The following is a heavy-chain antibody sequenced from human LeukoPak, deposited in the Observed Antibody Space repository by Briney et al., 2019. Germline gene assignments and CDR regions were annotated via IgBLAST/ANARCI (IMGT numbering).Heavy chain of an antibody. Sequence: SETLSLTCAVYGGSFSGCYWSWIRQPPGKGLEWIGEINHSGSTNYNPSLKSRVTISVDTSKNQFSLKLSSVTAADTAVYYCARGGGSYYVDYWGQGTLVTVSS. V-gene: IGHV4-34*01. J-gene: IGHJ4*02. CDR1: GGSFSGCY. D-gene: IGHD1-26*01. CDR2: INHSGST. CDR3: ARGGGSYYVDY.